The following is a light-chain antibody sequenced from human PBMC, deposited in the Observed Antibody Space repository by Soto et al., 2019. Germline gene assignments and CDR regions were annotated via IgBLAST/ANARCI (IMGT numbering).Light chain of an antibody. Sequence: QSALTQPASVSGSPGQSITISCTGTSSDVGAYNFVSWYQQHPGKAPKLIFYEVSNRPPGLSDRFSGSKSGTTASLTISGVQAEDEADYFCSSYTTNKTLLFGGGTKLTVL. CDR3: SSYTTNKTLL. V-gene: IGLV2-14*01. CDR2: EVS. J-gene: IGLJ2*01. CDR1: SSDVGAYNF.